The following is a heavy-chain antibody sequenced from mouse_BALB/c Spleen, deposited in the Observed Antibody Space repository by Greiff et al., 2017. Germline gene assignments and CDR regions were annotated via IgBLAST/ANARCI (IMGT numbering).Heavy chain of an antibody. D-gene: IGHD2-4*01. Sequence: VQLQQSGAELVRPGASVKLSCTASGFNITDYYMHWVKQRPEQGLEWIGWIDPENGDTEYAPKFQGKATMTADTSSNTVYLQLSSLTSEATAVYYCNGMITTWGRLDYWGQGTLVTVSA. CDR2: IDPENGDT. CDR3: NGMITTWGRLDY. J-gene: IGHJ3*01. CDR1: GFNITDYY. V-gene: IGHV14-4*02.